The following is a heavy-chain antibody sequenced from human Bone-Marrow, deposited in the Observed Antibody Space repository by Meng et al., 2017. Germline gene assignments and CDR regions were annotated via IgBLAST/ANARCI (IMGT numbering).Heavy chain of an antibody. D-gene: IGHD5-24*01. CDR3: ARGDGYNWGAFNI. CDR2: ISSSGSTI. V-gene: IGHV3-11*04. Sequence: GESLKISCAASGFTFSDYYMSWIRQAPGKGLEWVSYISSSGSTIYYADSVKGRFTIARDNAKNSMHLQMNSLRAEDTAVYYCARGDGYNWGAFNIWGQGTMVTVSS. J-gene: IGHJ3*02. CDR1: GFTFSDYY.